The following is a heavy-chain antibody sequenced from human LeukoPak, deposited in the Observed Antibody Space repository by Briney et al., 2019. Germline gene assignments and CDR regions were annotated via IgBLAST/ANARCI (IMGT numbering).Heavy chain of an antibody. CDR2: IYTSGST. V-gene: IGHV4-61*02. CDR1: GGSISSGSYY. Sequence: PLETLSLTCTVSGGSISSGSYYWSWIRQPAGKGLEWIGRIYTSGSTNYNPSLKSRVTISVDTSKNEFSLKLSSVTAADTAVYYCAYDYVWGSYRPPFDPWGQGTLVTVSS. D-gene: IGHD3-16*02. CDR3: AYDYVWGSYRPPFDP. J-gene: IGHJ5*02.